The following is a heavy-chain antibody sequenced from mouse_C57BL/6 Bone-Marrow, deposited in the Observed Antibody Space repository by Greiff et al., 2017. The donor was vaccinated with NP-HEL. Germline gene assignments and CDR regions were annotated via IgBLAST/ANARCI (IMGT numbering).Heavy chain of an antibody. Sequence: EVQLQQSGAELVRPGASVKLSCTASGFNIKDDYMHWVKQRPEQGLEWIGWIDPENGDTEYASKFQGKAPISAATASNTAYLQLIRLPSEDTAVYSCTTTHYYGSSPYWYFDVWGTGTTVTVSS. V-gene: IGHV14-4*01. D-gene: IGHD1-1*01. CDR1: GFNIKDDY. CDR3: TTTHYYGSSPYWYFDV. CDR2: IDPENGDT. J-gene: IGHJ1*03.